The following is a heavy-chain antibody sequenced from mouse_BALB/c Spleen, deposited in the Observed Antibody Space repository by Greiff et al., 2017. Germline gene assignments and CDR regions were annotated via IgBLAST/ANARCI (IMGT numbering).Heavy chain of an antibody. CDR2: IYPGNGDT. Sequence: QVQLQQSGAELVKPGASVKMSCKASGYTFTSYNMHWVKQTPGQGLEWIGAIYPGNGDTSYNQKFKGKATLTADKSSSTAYMQLSSLTSEDSAVYYCARERGFSYAMDYWGQGTSVTVSS. CDR3: ARERGFSYAMDY. J-gene: IGHJ4*01. CDR1: GYTFTSYN. V-gene: IGHV1-12*01.